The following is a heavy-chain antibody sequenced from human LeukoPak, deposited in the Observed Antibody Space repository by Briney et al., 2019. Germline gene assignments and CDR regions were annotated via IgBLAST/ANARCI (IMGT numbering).Heavy chain of an antibody. CDR1: GFTVSSNY. V-gene: IGHV3-66*01. J-gene: IGHJ4*02. CDR2: IQSGGST. Sequence: GGSLRLSCAASGFTVSSNYMTWVRQAPGKGLEWVSLIQSGGSTYYADSVKGRFTISRDNSKNMLYLQMSSLRAEDTAVYYCARVDIDYDSSFDYWGQGTLVTVSS. CDR3: ARVDIDYDSSFDY. D-gene: IGHD5-12*01.